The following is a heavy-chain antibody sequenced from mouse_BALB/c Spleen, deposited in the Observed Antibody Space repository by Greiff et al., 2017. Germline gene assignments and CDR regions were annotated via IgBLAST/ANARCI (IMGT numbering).Heavy chain of an antibody. D-gene: IGHD1-1*01. J-gene: IGHJ2*01. CDR3: ARDGDYYGSSYVRYFDY. V-gene: IGHV5-4*02. CDR1: GFTFSDYY. CDR2: ISDGGSYT. Sequence: EVKLVESGGGLVKPGGSLKLSCAASGFTFSDYYMYWVRQTPEKRLEWVATISDGGSYTYYPDSVKGRFTISRDNAKNNLYLQMSSLKSEDTAMYYCARDGDYYGSSYVRYFDYWGQGTTLTVSA.